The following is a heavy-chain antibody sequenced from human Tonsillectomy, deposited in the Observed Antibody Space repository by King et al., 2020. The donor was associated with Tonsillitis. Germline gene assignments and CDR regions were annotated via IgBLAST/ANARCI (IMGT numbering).Heavy chain of an antibody. V-gene: IGHV1-2*05. D-gene: IGHD1-26*01. CDR3: ATGCPKVGATSDYFDY. CDR1: GYTFTGYY. J-gene: IGHJ4*02. Sequence: VQLVESGAEVKKPGASVKVSCTASGYTFTGYYLHWVRQAPGQGLEWMGRINPNSGATNYAQRFQGRVTMTRDTSISTAYMELNRLRSDDTVVYYCATGCPKVGATSDYFDYWGQGTLVTVSS. CDR2: INPNSGAT.